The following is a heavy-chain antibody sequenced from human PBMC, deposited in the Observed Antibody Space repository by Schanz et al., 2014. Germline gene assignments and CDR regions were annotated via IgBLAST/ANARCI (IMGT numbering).Heavy chain of an antibody. CDR2: VCYDGSKK. V-gene: IGHV3-33*06. J-gene: IGHJ6*02. CDR3: VKDLQRELLRDDHYYGMDV. Sequence: VQLVESGGGLVQPGGSLRLSCVGSGFTFSGFWMCWVRQAPGKGLEWVAVVCYDGSKKYYADSVKGRFTTSRDNSKNTMYLQMNSLRAEDTAVYYCVKDLQRELLRDDHYYGMDVWGQGTTVTVSS. CDR1: GFTFSGFW. D-gene: IGHD1-26*01.